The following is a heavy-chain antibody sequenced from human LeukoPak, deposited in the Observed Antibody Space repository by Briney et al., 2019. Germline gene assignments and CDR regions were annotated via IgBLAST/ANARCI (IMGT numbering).Heavy chain of an antibody. Sequence: ASVKVSCKASGGTFSSYAISWVRQAPGQGLEWMGRIIPILGIANYAQKFQGRVTITADKSTSTAYMELSSLRSEDTAVYYCARGYDSSGYLAPRDAFDIWGQGTMVTVSS. CDR3: ARGYDSSGYLAPRDAFDI. J-gene: IGHJ3*02. D-gene: IGHD3-22*01. V-gene: IGHV1-69*04. CDR1: GGTFSSYA. CDR2: IIPILGIA.